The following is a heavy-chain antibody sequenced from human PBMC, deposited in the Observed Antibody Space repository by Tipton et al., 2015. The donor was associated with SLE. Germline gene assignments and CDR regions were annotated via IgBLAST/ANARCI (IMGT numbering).Heavy chain of an antibody. D-gene: IGHD2-15*01. V-gene: IGHV3-23*01. CDR3: AKESPYCSGGNCREYYFDY. J-gene: IGHJ4*02. CDR2: VSNNGGRL. Sequence: SLRLSCAASGFSFSTYAMSWVRQAPGKGLEWVSAVSNNGGRLYYTDSVKGRFTISRDNSKDTLYLQMSSLRAEDTAVNYCAKESPYCSGGNCREYYFDYWGQGALVTVSS. CDR1: GFSFSTYA.